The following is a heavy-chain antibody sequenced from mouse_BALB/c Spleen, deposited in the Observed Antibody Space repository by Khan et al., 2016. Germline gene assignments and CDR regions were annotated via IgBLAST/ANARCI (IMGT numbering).Heavy chain of an antibody. J-gene: IGHJ4*01. V-gene: IGHV5-6*01. D-gene: IGHD1-1*01. CDR1: GFTFSSYG. CDR3: VRESVPITTVVRDAMDY. Sequence: EVELVESGGDLVKPGGSLKLSCAASGFTFSSYGMSWVRQTPDKRLEWVATISSGGSYTYYPDSVKGRFTISRDNAKNTLYLQMSRLKSEDTAMXDWVRESVPITTVVRDAMDYWGQGTSVTVSS. CDR2: ISSGGSYT.